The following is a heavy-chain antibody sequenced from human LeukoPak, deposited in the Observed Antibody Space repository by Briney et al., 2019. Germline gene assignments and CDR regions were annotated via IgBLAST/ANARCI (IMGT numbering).Heavy chain of an antibody. V-gene: IGHV4-59*01. CDR1: GGSISSYY. CDR2: IYYSGST. CDR3: ASVRSGWYWV. D-gene: IGHD6-19*01. J-gene: IGHJ4*02. Sequence: KPSETLSLTCTVSGGSISSYYWGWIRQPPGEGLEWIGYIYYSGSTNYNPSLKSRVTISVDTSKNQFSLKLSSVTAADTAVYYCASVRSGWYWVWGQGTLVTVSS.